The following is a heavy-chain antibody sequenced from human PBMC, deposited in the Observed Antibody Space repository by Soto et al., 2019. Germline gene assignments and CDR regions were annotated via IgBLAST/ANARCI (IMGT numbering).Heavy chain of an antibody. V-gene: IGHV3-23*01. J-gene: IGHJ6*01. CDR3: AHYSGYDYYYYYGMDV. D-gene: IGHD5-12*01. Sequence: GGSLRLSCAASGFTFSSYAMSWVRQAPGKGLEWVSAISGSGGSTYYADSVKGRFTISRDNSKNTLYLQMNSLRAEDTAVYYCAHYSGYDYYYYYGMDVWGQVTTVTVSS. CDR1: GFTFSSYA. CDR2: ISGSGGST.